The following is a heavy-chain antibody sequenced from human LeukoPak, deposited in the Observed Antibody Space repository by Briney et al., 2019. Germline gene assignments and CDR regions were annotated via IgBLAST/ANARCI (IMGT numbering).Heavy chain of an antibody. CDR1: GGSISSSSYY. CDR2: IYYSGST. J-gene: IGHJ4*02. V-gene: IGHV4-39*01. CDR3: ARRGYCGGDCPYYFDY. D-gene: IGHD2-21*02. Sequence: PSATLSLTCTVSGGSISSSSYYWGWIRQPPGKGLEWIGGIYYSGSTYYTPSLKSRVTISLDTSKNQFSLKLSSVTAADTAVYYCARRGYCGGDCPYYFDYWGQGTLVTVSS.